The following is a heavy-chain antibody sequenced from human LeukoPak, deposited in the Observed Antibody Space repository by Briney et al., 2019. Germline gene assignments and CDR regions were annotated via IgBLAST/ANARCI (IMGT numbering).Heavy chain of an antibody. CDR1: GFTFSTHW. V-gene: IGHV3-74*01. CDR2: INSDGSTR. D-gene: IGHD2-21*01. CDR3: ARSLLD. J-gene: IGHJ4*01. Sequence: GGALRLSCADSGFTFSTHWMHWVRQAPGKGLVWVSQINSDGSTRIYADSVEGRFTISRDNAKNTVYLQMNRLGAEDTAVYYCARSLLDWGHGTLVTVSS.